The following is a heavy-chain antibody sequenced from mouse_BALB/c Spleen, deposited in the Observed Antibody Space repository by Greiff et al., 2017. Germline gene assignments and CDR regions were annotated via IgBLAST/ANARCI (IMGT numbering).Heavy chain of an antibody. J-gene: IGHJ2*01. Sequence: EVQLQQSGAELVRSGASVKLSCTASGFNIKDYYMHWVKQRPEQGLEWIGWIDPENGDTEYAPKFQGKATMTADTSSNTAYLQLSSLTSEDTAVYYCNKGDYGSSFFDYWGQGTTLTVSS. D-gene: IGHD1-1*01. V-gene: IGHV14-4*02. CDR2: IDPENGDT. CDR1: GFNIKDYY. CDR3: NKGDYGSSFFDY.